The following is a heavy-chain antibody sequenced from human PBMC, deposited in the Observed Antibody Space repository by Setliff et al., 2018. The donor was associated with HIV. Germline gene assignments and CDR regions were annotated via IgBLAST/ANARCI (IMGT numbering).Heavy chain of an antibody. CDR1: GYTFSNFG. Sequence: ASVKVSCKSSGYTFSNFGVSWVRQAPGQGLEWLGYINGYSGKTHFSPRLQGRVTVTTDTSTSTAYMELRTLRSDDTAVYYCARAGAARTTHFDYWGQGTLVTV. V-gene: IGHV1-18*01. D-gene: IGHD1-7*01. CDR2: INGYSGKT. J-gene: IGHJ4*02. CDR3: ARAGAARTTHFDY.